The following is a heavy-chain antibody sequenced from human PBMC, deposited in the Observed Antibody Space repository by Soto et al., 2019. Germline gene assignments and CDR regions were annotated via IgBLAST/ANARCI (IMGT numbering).Heavy chain of an antibody. CDR2: ISYDGSNK. V-gene: IGHV3-30*18. J-gene: IGHJ6*02. CDR3: AKVKTVTTFPHYYYYYGMDV. CDR1: GFTFRSYG. D-gene: IGHD4-4*01. Sequence: ESGGGVVQPGRSLRLSCAASGFTFRSYGMHWVRQAPGKGLGGGAVISYDGSNKYYADSVKGRFTISRDNSKNTLYLQMNSLRAEDTAVYYCAKVKTVTTFPHYYYYYGMDVWGQGTTVTVSS.